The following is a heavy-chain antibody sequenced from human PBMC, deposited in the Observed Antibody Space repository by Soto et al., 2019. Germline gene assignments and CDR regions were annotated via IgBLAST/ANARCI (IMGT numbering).Heavy chain of an antibody. D-gene: IGHD6-13*01. CDR1: GYTFTSYD. Sequence: ASVKVSCKASGYTFTSYDINWVRQATGQGLEWMGWMNPNSGNTGYAQKFQGRVTMTRNTSISTAYMERSSLRSEDTAVYYCARWTSSPSYSYGMDVWGQGTTVTVSS. V-gene: IGHV1-8*01. CDR2: MNPNSGNT. J-gene: IGHJ6*02. CDR3: ARWTSSPSYSYGMDV.